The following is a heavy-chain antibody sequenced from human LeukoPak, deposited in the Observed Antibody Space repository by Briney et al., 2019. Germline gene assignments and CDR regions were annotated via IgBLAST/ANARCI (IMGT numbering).Heavy chain of an antibody. Sequence: SETLSLTCTVSGGSISSSSYYWGWIRQPPGKGLEWIGSIYYSGSTYYNPFLKSRVTISVDTSKNQFSLKLSSVTAADTAVYYCARHEELLRNFDYWGQGTLVTVSS. CDR2: IYYSGST. D-gene: IGHD1-26*01. J-gene: IGHJ4*02. CDR3: ARHEELLRNFDY. CDR1: GGSISSSSYY. V-gene: IGHV4-39*01.